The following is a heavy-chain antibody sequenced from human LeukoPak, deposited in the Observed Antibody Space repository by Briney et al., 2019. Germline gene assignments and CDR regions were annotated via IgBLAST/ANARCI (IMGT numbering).Heavy chain of an antibody. CDR3: ARDGFVGAADY. Sequence: GGPLRLSCAASEFTISGDWMNGLRQAPGKGPGWVANINQDGSEKHYVDSVNGRLTKSRDNAKNSLFLPMNSLRVEDTAVFYCARDGFVGAADYWGQGTLVTVSS. D-gene: IGHD6-13*01. CDR2: INQDGSEK. CDR1: EFTISGDW. V-gene: IGHV3-7*01. J-gene: IGHJ4*02.